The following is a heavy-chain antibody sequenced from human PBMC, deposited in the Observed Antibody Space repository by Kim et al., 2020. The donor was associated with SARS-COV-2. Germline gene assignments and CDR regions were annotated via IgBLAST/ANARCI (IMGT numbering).Heavy chain of an antibody. CDR3: ARDREAYCSSTSCYTFDY. J-gene: IGHJ4*02. Sequence: ASVKVSCKASGYTFTSYAMHWVRQAPGQRLEWMGWINAGNGNTKYSQKFQGRVTITRDTSASTAYMELSSLRSEDTAVYYCARDREAYCSSTSCYTFDYWGQGTLVTVSS. CDR1: GYTFTSYA. D-gene: IGHD2-2*01. CDR2: INAGNGNT. V-gene: IGHV1-3*01.